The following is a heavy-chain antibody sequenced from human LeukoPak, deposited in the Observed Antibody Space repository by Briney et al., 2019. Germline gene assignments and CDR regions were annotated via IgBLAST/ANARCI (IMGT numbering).Heavy chain of an antibody. Sequence: GSLRLSCAASGFTFSSYAMNWIRQSPGKGLEWIGYIYYSGSTNYNPSLKSRVTISVDTSKNQFSLKLSSVTAADTAVYYCARLRPVNWFDPWGQGTLVTVSS. V-gene: IGHV4-59*08. J-gene: IGHJ5*02. CDR1: GFTFSSYA. CDR3: ARLRPVNWFDP. CDR2: IYYSGST.